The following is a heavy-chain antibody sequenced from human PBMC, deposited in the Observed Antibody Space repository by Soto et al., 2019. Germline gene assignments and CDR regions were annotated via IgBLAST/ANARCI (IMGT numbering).Heavy chain of an antibody. V-gene: IGHV1-18*01. J-gene: IGHJ6*02. CDR3: AMADNYAAPTPLDD. CDR2: ISPYSGNT. D-gene: IGHD3-16*01. CDR1: GYISVNYG. Sequence: QVQLVQSGDEVRKPGSSVKVSCKASGYISVNYGIAWVRQAPGQGLGWMGWISPYSGNTHYASKVQGRHTMTTDTSTSTAYMDPGSMTTDDTAVYYCAMADNYAAPTPLDDGAQGTTVTVSS.